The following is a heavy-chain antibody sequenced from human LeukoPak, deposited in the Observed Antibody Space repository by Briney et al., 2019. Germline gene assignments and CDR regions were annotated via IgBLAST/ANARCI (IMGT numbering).Heavy chain of an antibody. CDR3: ARDYDILAGYYPRLDY. J-gene: IGHJ4*02. CDR1: GFTFSSYW. CDR2: IKQDGSEK. D-gene: IGHD3-9*01. V-gene: IGHV3-7*01. Sequence: GGSLRLSCAASGFTFSSYWMSWVSPAPGKGLGWVAKIKQDGSEKYYVDSVKGRFTISRDNAKNSLYLQMNSLRAEDTAVYYCARDYDILAGYYPRLDYWGQGTLVTVSS.